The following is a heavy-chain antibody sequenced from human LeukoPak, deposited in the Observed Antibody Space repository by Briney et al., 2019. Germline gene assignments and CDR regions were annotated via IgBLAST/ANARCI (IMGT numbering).Heavy chain of an antibody. CDR1: GFTFSSYG. V-gene: IGHV3-30*02. D-gene: IGHD3-3*01. J-gene: IGHJ6*03. Sequence: GGSLRLSCAASGFTFSSYGMHWVRQAPGKGLEWVAFIRYDGSNKYYADSVKGRFTISRDNSKNTLYLQMNSLRAEDTAVYYCAKDGPLLRFYMDVWGKGTTVTVSS. CDR2: IRYDGSNK. CDR3: AKDGPLLRFYMDV.